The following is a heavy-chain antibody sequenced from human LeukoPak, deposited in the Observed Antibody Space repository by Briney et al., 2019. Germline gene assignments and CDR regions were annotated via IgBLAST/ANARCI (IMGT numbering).Heavy chain of an antibody. CDR2: VNPNSGGT. Sequence: ASVKVSCKASGYSFNDKYLHWVRQAPGQGLEWMGSVNPNSGGTNYAQKFQGRVTMTTDTSMSTAYMELSRLTSDDTAVYYCARAGGRSWFDPWGQGTLVTVSS. V-gene: IGHV1-2*02. CDR1: GYSFNDKY. J-gene: IGHJ5*02. CDR3: ARAGGRSWFDP.